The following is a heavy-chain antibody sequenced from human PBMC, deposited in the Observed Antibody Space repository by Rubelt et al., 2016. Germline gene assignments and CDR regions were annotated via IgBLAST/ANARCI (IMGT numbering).Heavy chain of an antibody. CDR2: ISSSSSTI. D-gene: IGHD2-21*02. CDR1: GFTFSSYS. J-gene: IGHJ4*02. Sequence: VQLVESGGGVVQPGRSLRLSCAASGFTFSSYSMNWVRQAPGKGLEWVSYISSSSSTIYLADSVKGRFTISRDNAKNSLYLQMNSLRAEDTAVYYCARWGVVTATSTFDYWGQGTLVTVSS. V-gene: IGHV3-48*04. CDR3: ARWGVVTATSTFDY.